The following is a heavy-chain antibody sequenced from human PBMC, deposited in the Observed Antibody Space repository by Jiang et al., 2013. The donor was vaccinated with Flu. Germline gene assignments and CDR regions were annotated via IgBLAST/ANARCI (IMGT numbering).Heavy chain of an antibody. Sequence: QTLSLTCAISGDSVSSNSAAWNWIRQSPSRGLEWLGRTYYRSKWYNDYAVSVKSRITINPDTSKNQFSLQLNSVTPEDTAVYYCARWGSIAVAGTGYFDLWGRGTLVTVSS. V-gene: IGHV6-1*01. D-gene: IGHD6-19*01. CDR2: TYYRSKWYN. CDR3: ARWGSIAVAGTGYFDL. CDR1: GDSVSSNSAA. J-gene: IGHJ2*01.